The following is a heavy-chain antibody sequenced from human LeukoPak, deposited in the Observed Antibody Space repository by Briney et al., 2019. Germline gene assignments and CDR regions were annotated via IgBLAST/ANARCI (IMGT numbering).Heavy chain of an antibody. J-gene: IGHJ4*02. V-gene: IGHV3-23*01. D-gene: IGHD3-22*01. CDR2: ISGSGDAT. CDR1: GFTFSGYS. Sequence: GGSLRLSCAASGFTFSGYSMSWVRQDPGNGPEWASTISGSGDATYYPDSGKGRFTISRDNSQVTLYVQMNSLRAEDPGVYCCAKDSQSRGSLCFDYWGQGALVIVSS. CDR3: AKDSQSRGSLCFDY.